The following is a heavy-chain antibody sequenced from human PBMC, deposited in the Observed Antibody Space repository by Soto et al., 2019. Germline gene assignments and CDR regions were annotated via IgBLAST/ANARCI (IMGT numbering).Heavy chain of an antibody. CDR3: ATRATFSVPAKTSSEVGLADADY. J-gene: IGHJ4*02. D-gene: IGHD3-3*01. Sequence: ASVTVSCKASGYTFTNHGITWVRQAPGQGLDWMGWIRAYNGFTSYAQKLQGRVTMTTDTSTTTAYVELGSLRSDDAAVYYCATRATFSVPAKTSSEVGLADADYWGQGTLVPVSS. CDR2: IRAYNGFT. CDR1: GYTFTNHG. V-gene: IGHV1-18*01.